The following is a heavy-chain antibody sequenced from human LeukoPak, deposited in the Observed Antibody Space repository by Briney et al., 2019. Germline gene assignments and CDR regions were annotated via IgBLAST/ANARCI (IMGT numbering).Heavy chain of an antibody. CDR1: GFTFSSFG. D-gene: IGHD3-22*01. J-gene: IGHJ4*02. CDR3: ANAGIVVVITPRN. Sequence: GGSLRLSCEGSGFTFSSFGMSWVRQAPGKGLEWVSSISGSGGSPYYADSVKGRSTISRDNSKNTLYLQMNSLRAEDTAVYYCANAGIVVVITPRNWGQGTLVTVSS. V-gene: IGHV3-23*01. CDR2: ISGSGGSP.